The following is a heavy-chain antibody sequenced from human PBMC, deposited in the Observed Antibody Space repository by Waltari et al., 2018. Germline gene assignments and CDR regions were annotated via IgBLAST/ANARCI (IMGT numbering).Heavy chain of an antibody. J-gene: IGHJ4*02. V-gene: IGHV4-38-2*01. D-gene: IGHD2-2*01. CDR1: GIPVNGGFF. CDR2: FYHSGDT. Sequence: QVQLQESGPGLVNPSETLSLTCAVAGIPVNGGFFWGCIRQAPGVGLGWMGSFYHSGDTYYNPSLESRFTISRDTSKNQFSLKVRSVTAADTALYYCVRAGYCSRSGCQTWAWDWGQGTLVTVSS. CDR3: VRAGYCSRSGCQTWAWD.